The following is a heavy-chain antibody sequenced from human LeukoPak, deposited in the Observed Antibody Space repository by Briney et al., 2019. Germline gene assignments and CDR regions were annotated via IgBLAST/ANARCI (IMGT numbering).Heavy chain of an antibody. CDR3: ARDTGGGNSADAFDI. D-gene: IGHD4-23*01. J-gene: IGHJ3*02. CDR2: INPSGGST. Sequence: ASVKVSCKASGYTFTAYYMHCVRQAPGQALEWMGIINPSGGSTSYAQKFQGRVTMTRDTSTSTVYMELSSLRSEDTAVYYCARDTGGGNSADAFDIWGQGTMVTVSS. V-gene: IGHV1-46*01. CDR1: GYTFTAYY.